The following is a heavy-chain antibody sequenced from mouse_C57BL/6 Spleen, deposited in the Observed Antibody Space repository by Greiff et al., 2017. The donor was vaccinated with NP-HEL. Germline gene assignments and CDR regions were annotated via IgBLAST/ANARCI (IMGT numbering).Heavy chain of an antibody. CDR3: ARIYYCGSSGYFDY. V-gene: IGHV1-64*01. J-gene: IGHJ2*01. CDR1: GYTFTSYW. CDR2: IPPNSGCT. Sequence: QVQLQQPGAELVKPGASVKLSCKASGYTFTSYWMHWVKQRPGHGLEWIGMIPPNSGCTHYNEKLESKATLTADKSSSTAYMQLSSLTSEDCAVYYCARIYYCGSSGYFDYWGQGTTLTVSS. D-gene: IGHD1-1*01.